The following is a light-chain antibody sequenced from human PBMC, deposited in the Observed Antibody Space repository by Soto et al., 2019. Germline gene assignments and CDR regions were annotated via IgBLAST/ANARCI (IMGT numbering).Light chain of an antibody. Sequence: DILITQSPATLSVSPGERATLSCRASQSVSSNLAWYQQKHGQSPRILIYGASTRATGLPARFSGSGSGTECTLTLSRLQSEDFEVYYCQQYNNWPQTFGGGTKVDIK. J-gene: IGKJ4*01. CDR3: QQYNNWPQT. V-gene: IGKV3-15*01. CDR1: QSVSSN. CDR2: GAS.